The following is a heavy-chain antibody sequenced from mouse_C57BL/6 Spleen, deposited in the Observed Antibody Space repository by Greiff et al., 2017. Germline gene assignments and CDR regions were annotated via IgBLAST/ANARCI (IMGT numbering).Heavy chain of an antibody. CDR2: IDPSDSET. Sequence: QVQLQQPGAELVRPGSSVKLSCKASGYTFTSYWMHWVKQRPIQGLEWIGNIDPSDSETHYNQKFKDKATLTVDKSSSTAYMPLSSLTSEDSAVXYCASLWGDYFDYWGQGTTLTVSS. J-gene: IGHJ2*01. CDR3: ASLWGDYFDY. V-gene: IGHV1-52*01. CDR1: GYTFTSYW. D-gene: IGHD1-1*01.